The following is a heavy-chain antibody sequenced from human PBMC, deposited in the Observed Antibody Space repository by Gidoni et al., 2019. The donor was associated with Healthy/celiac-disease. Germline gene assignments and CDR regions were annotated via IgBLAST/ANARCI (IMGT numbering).Heavy chain of an antibody. V-gene: IGHV4-59*01. Sequence: QVQLQESGPGLVKPSETLSLTCPVSGGSLSSYYWSWIRQPPGKGLEWIGYIYYSGSTNYNPSLKSRVTISVDTSKNQFSLKLSSVTAADTAVYYCARVGEIAVAGSWGFFDYWGQGTLVTVSS. D-gene: IGHD6-19*01. J-gene: IGHJ4*02. CDR3: ARVGEIAVAGSWGFFDY. CDR2: IYYSGST. CDR1: GGSLSSYY.